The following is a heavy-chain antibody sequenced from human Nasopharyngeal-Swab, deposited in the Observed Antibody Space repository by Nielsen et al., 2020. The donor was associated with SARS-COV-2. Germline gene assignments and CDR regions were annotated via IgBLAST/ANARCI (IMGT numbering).Heavy chain of an antibody. J-gene: IGHJ4*02. Sequence: GESLKISCAASGFNFNYYSMNWVRQAPGKGLEWVSYITSGSAIMYYADSVKGRFTISRDNAKNLLYLQMNSPRAEDTAVYYCASAHRTYGDSGYYPLDYWGKGTLVTVSS. CDR3: ASAHRTYGDSGYYPLDY. CDR2: ITSGSAIM. D-gene: IGHD3-22*01. V-gene: IGHV3-48*04. CDR1: GFNFNYYS.